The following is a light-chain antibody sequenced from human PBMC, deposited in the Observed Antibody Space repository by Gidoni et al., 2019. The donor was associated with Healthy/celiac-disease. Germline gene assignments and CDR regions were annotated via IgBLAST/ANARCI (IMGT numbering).Light chain of an antibody. CDR3: HQSDSTLALT. Sequence: TAQSVTSLSASVGDGVTITCRASQSISSYLNWYQQKPGKAPKLLIYSASSLQSGVPSRCSGSVSATDFTLTISCLQPVDFATYYHHQSDSTLALTFGRGTKVEIK. CDR1: QSISSY. CDR2: SAS. V-gene: IGKV1-39*01. J-gene: IGKJ4*01.